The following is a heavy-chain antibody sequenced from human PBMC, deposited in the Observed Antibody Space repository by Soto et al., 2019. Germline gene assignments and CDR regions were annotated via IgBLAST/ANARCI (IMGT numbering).Heavy chain of an antibody. J-gene: IGHJ4*02. CDR3: AGDRSNYFDF. V-gene: IGHV1-18*01. CDR2: INTYNGNT. Sequence: QVQLVQSGAEVKKPGSSVKVSCKASGYTFTSNGIIWVRQAPGQGLEWMGWINTYNGNTNYAQKLQGRVTMTTDPSTNTGYMELRSLRSDDTAVYYCAGDRSNYFDFWGQVPVVTVS. CDR1: GYTFTSNG.